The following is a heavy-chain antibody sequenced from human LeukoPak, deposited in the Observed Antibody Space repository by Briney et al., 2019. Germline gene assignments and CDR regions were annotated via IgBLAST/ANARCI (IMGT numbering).Heavy chain of an antibody. J-gene: IGHJ3*02. Sequence: GASVKVSCKASGYTFTSYGSSWVRQAPGQGLEWMGWISAYNGNTNYAQKLQGRVTMTTDTSTSTAYMELRSLRSDDTAVYYCARDQPYSSGWYGDAFDIWGQGTMVTVSS. V-gene: IGHV1-18*01. CDR3: ARDQPYSSGWYGDAFDI. CDR1: GYTFTSYG. CDR2: ISAYNGNT. D-gene: IGHD6-19*01.